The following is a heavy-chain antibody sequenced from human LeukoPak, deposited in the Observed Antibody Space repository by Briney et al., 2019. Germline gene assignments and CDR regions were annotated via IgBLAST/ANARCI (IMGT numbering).Heavy chain of an antibody. Sequence: GGSLRLSCAASGFTFDDYAMHWVRQAPGKGLEWVSGINWNSGSIGYADSVRGRFTISRDNAKNSLYLQMNSLRAEDMALYYCAKDRRDILTGYYMIWGQGTLVTVSS. CDR2: INWNSGSI. V-gene: IGHV3-9*03. CDR3: AKDRRDILTGYYMI. D-gene: IGHD3-9*01. J-gene: IGHJ4*02. CDR1: GFTFDDYA.